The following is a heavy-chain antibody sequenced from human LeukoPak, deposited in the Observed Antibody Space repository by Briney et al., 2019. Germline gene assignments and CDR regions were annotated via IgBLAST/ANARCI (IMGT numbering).Heavy chain of an antibody. Sequence: SETLSLTCSVSGVSISRYYWSWIRQPPGKGLEWIGYIYYSGSTNYNPSLKSRVTISVATSKNQFSLKLSSVTAADTAVYYCARHSSGGIYYYYYMDVWGKGTTVTVSS. CDR2: IYYSGST. D-gene: IGHD6-19*01. V-gene: IGHV4-59*08. J-gene: IGHJ6*03. CDR3: ARHSSGGIYYYYYMDV. CDR1: GVSISRYY.